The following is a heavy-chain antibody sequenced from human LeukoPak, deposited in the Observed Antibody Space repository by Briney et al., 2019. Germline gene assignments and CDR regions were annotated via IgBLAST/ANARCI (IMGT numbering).Heavy chain of an antibody. J-gene: IGHJ4*02. CDR1: GFPFSDFS. D-gene: IGHD3-10*02. V-gene: IGHV3-23*01. Sequence: PGGSLRLSCATSGFPFSDFSMTWVRQAPGKGLEWISTTNSGGTTTYYAESVKGRFTISRDNFKNALYLRMSSLRVEDTAIYYCAKQSYARSLGEGGPGTLVTVSS. CDR2: TNSGGTTT. CDR3: AKQSYARSLGE.